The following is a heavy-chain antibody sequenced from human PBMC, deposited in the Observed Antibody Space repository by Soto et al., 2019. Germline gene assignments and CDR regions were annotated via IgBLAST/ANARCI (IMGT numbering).Heavy chain of an antibody. V-gene: IGHV3-23*01. Sequence: GGSLRLSCAASGFTFSSYAMSWVRQAPGKGPEWVSAISGSGGSTYYADSVKGRFTISRDNSKNTLYLQMNSLRAEDTAVYYCAKPLAAAGRWEENNWFDPWGQGTLVTVSS. D-gene: IGHD6-13*01. CDR2: ISGSGGST. J-gene: IGHJ5*02. CDR1: GFTFSSYA. CDR3: AKPLAAAGRWEENNWFDP.